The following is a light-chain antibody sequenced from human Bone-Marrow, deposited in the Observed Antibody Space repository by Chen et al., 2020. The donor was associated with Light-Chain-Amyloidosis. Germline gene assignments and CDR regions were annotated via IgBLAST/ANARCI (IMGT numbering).Light chain of an antibody. CDR2: EVT. J-gene: IGLJ1*01. Sequence: QSALTQPASVSGSPVRSITISCTGTSSDVGGDNHVSWYQQHPDKATKLRIYEVTNRPSWVPGRFSDPKSDTTASLSNSGLQTEDEADYLCSSYTSTNTLVFGSGTRVNVL. CDR1: SSDVGGDNH. V-gene: IGLV2-14*01. CDR3: SSYTSTNTLV.